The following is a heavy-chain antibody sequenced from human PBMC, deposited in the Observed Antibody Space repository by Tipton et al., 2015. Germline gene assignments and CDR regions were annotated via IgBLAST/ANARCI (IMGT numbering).Heavy chain of an antibody. CDR1: GFTFGTYE. Sequence: SLRLSCAASGFTFGTYEMNWVRQAPGKGLEWISYISSSGSTQYYADSVKGRFTISRGNAKNSLYLQMNSLRAEDTAVYYCARPSVTTNYYGMDVWGQGTTVTVSS. V-gene: IGHV3-48*03. CDR2: ISSSGSTQ. CDR3: ARPSVTTNYYGMDV. J-gene: IGHJ6*02. D-gene: IGHD4-17*01.